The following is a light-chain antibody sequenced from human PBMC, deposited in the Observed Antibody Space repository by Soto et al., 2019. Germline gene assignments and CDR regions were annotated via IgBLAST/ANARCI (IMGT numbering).Light chain of an antibody. Sequence: QSALTQPPSASGSPGQSVTISCTGTSSDVGAYKYVSWYQQYPGKAPKLMIYEVNKRPSGVPDRFSGSKSGNTASLTVSGLQAEDEADNYCTSYTGSNIWVFGGGTKLTVL. CDR1: SSDVGAYKY. J-gene: IGLJ3*02. V-gene: IGLV2-8*01. CDR2: EVN. CDR3: TSYTGSNIWV.